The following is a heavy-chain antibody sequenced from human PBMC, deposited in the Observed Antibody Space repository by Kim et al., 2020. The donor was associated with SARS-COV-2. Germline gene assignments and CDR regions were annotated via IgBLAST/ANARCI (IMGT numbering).Heavy chain of an antibody. D-gene: IGHD3-16*01. CDR2: IDHSGVT. Sequence: SETLSLTCAVYGESFSGHYWTWIRQSPGRRLEWIGEIDHSGVTNYSPSFEGRITMSVDTSKNQFSLKLSAMTAADTATYFCARGPQFFGVYYGLDVWGRGTPVTISS. CDR1: GESFSGHY. J-gene: IGHJ6*02. CDR3: ARGPQFFGVYYGLDV. V-gene: IGHV4-34*01.